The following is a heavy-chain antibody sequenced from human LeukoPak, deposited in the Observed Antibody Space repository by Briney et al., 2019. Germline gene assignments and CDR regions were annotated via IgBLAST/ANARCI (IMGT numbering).Heavy chain of an antibody. CDR2: IDQSGGT. CDR1: GGSLINYY. D-gene: IGHD4/OR15-4a*01. Sequence: SETLSLTCAVYGGSLINYYWSWIRQSPGKGLEWIGDIDQSGGTKYTPALRSRVTMSIDPSRNQFYLKINSVTASDTAVYYCAMVLWQSGRPGPWDQGSLVTVSS. J-gene: IGHJ5*02. V-gene: IGHV4-34*01. CDR3: AMVLWQSGRPGP.